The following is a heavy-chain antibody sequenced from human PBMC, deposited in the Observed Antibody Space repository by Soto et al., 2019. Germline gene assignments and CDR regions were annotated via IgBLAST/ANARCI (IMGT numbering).Heavy chain of an antibody. V-gene: IGHV3-23*01. CDR1: GFTFSSYA. D-gene: IGHD6-19*01. J-gene: IGHJ3*02. CDR3: AKGQDSSAKRSAFDI. CDR2: ISGSGGST. Sequence: GGSLRLSCXASGFTFSSYAMTWVRQAPGKGLEWVSAISGSGGSTYYADSVKGRFTISRDNSKNTLYLQMNSLRAEDTAVYYCAKGQDSSAKRSAFDIWGQETMVTVSS.